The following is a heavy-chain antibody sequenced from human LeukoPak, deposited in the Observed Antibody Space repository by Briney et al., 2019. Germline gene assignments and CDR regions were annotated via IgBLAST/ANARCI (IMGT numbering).Heavy chain of an antibody. J-gene: IGHJ2*01. CDR3: ARDSGWYFDL. CDR1: GFTFSSYT. CDR2: ISYDGANK. Sequence: GGSLRLSCAASGFTFSSYTMHWVRQAPGKGLEWVAVISYDGANKYYADSVKGRFTISRDNSKNTLYLQMNSLRAEDTAVYYCARDSGWYFDLWGRGTLVTVSS. D-gene: IGHD3-10*01. V-gene: IGHV3-30-3*01.